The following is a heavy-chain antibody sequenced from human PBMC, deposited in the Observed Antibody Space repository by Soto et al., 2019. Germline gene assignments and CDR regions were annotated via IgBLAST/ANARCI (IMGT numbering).Heavy chain of an antibody. J-gene: IGHJ6*02. Sequence: SETLSLTCTVSGGSISSYYWSWIRQPPGKGLEWIGYIYYSGSTNYNPSLKSRVTISVDTSKNQFSLKLSSVTAADTAVYYCARDGYSSSPYYYGMDVWGQGTTVTVSS. V-gene: IGHV4-59*01. CDR3: ARDGYSSSPYYYGMDV. CDR1: GGSISSYY. D-gene: IGHD6-13*01. CDR2: IYYSGST.